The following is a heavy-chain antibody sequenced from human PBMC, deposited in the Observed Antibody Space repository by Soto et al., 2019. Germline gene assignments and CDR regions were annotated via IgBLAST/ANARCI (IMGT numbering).Heavy chain of an antibody. CDR1: GFAISDNY. J-gene: IGHJ6*02. Sequence: PVGSLRLSCAASGFAISDNYMTWVRQAPGKGLEWVSVIYSVSGTFYADSVKGRFTISRDNSKNTVYLQMNSLRAEDTAVYYCAREKDGMDVWGQGTTVTVSS. V-gene: IGHV3-53*01. CDR3: AREKDGMDV. CDR2: IYSVSGT.